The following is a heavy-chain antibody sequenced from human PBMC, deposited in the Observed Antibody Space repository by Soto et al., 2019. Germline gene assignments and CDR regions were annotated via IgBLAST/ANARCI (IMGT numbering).Heavy chain of an antibody. CDR3: ARGPGATAIPYYYYGMDV. CDR1: GYTFTSYG. D-gene: IGHD5-18*01. Sequence: ASVKDSCKASGYTFTSYGISWVRQAPGQGLEWMGWISAYNGNTNYAQKLQGRVTMTTDTSTSTAYMELRSLRSDDTAVYYCARGPGATAIPYYYYGMDVWGQGTTVTVSS. J-gene: IGHJ6*02. CDR2: ISAYNGNT. V-gene: IGHV1-18*01.